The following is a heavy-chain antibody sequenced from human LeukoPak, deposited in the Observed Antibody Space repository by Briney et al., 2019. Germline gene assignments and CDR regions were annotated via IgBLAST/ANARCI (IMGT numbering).Heavy chain of an antibody. CDR3: ARDPSKQRPDAFDI. Sequence: GGSLRLSCAASGFTFSSYWMSWVRQAPGKGLEWVANIKQDGSEKYYVDSVKGRFTISRDNAKNSLYLQMNSLRAEDTAVYYCARDPSKQRPDAFDIWGQGTMVTVSS. CDR1: GFTFSSYW. J-gene: IGHJ3*02. CDR2: IKQDGSEK. V-gene: IGHV3-7*01. D-gene: IGHD6-19*01.